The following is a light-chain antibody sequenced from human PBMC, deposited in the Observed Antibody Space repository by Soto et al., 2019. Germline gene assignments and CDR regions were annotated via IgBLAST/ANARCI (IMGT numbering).Light chain of an antibody. Sequence: EIVLTQSPATLSLSPGERATLSCRASQSVSTDLAWYQQKSGQAPSLLIYDASTGATGIPARFSGSGSGTDFTLTISSLEPEDFAVYYCQQRSNWPLTFGGGTKVEIQ. J-gene: IGKJ4*01. CDR2: DAS. V-gene: IGKV3-11*01. CDR1: QSVSTD. CDR3: QQRSNWPLT.